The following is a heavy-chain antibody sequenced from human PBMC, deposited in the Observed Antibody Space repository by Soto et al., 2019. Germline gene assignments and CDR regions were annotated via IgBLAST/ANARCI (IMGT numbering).Heavy chain of an antibody. J-gene: IGHJ4*02. CDR1: GGSISSSTYY. Sequence: QLQLQESGPGLVKPSETLSLTCTVSGGSISSSTYYWAWIRQPPGKGLEWIGSIYYSGRTYYNPSLTSRVTISVDTSKNQFSLKLSSVTAADTAVYYCASEENGDKFDYWGQGTLVTVSS. D-gene: IGHD4-17*01. CDR3: ASEENGDKFDY. CDR2: IYYSGRT. V-gene: IGHV4-39*01.